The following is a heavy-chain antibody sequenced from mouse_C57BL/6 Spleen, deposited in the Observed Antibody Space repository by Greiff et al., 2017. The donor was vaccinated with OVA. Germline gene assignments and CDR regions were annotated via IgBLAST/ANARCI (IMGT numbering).Heavy chain of an antibody. D-gene: IGHD2-4*01. CDR3: AREGEMITTSWYFDV. V-gene: IGHV5-4*01. CDR2: ISDGGSYT. Sequence: EVQRVESGGGLVKPGGSLKLSCAASGFPFSSYAMSWVRQTPEKRLEWVATISDGGSYTYYPDNVKGRFTISRDNAQTNLYLQMSRLKTEDTAMYYCAREGEMITTSWYFDVWGTGTTVTVSS. J-gene: IGHJ1*03. CDR1: GFPFSSYA.